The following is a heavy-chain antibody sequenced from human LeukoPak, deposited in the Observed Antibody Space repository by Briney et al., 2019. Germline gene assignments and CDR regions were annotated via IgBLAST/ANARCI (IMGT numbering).Heavy chain of an antibody. J-gene: IGHJ4*02. CDR1: GYTFSDFS. D-gene: IGHD3-22*01. CDR3: VRLRRNNDRSGYYYYYDY. CDR2: ISVRSNYR. Sequence: PGGSLTLSCAASGYTFSDFSVNWVRQAPGKGLEWVSSISVRSNYRYYADSVRGRFTISRDDARDSLFLLMNSLRAEDTAVYFCVRLRRNNDRSGYYYYYDYWGQGTLVTVSS. V-gene: IGHV3-21*01.